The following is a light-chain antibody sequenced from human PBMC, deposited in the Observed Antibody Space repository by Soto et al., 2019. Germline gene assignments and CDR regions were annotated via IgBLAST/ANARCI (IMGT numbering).Light chain of an antibody. CDR3: GTWDTSLSADV. CDR1: SSNIGNNY. Sequence: QSVLTQPPSVSAAPGQKVTISCSGSSSNIGNNYVSWYQQLPGTAPKLLIYDNSERPSGIPDRFSGSKSGTSATLGITGLQTGDEADYYCGTWDTSLSADVFGTGTKLTVL. V-gene: IGLV1-51*01. J-gene: IGLJ1*01. CDR2: DNS.